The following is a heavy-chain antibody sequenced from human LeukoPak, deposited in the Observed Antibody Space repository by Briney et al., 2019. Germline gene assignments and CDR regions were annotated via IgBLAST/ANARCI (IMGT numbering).Heavy chain of an antibody. J-gene: IGHJ4*02. D-gene: IGHD3-10*01. V-gene: IGHV1-2*02. CDR3: ARGGLWFGELLSGFDY. CDR1: GYTFTDYY. Sequence: GASVKVSCKASGYTFTDYYIHWVRQAPGQGLEWMGWINPKSGATNYAQKFRGRVTMTRDASISTAYMELSRLRSDDTAVYYCARGGLWFGELLSGFDYWGQGTLVTVSS. CDR2: INPKSGAT.